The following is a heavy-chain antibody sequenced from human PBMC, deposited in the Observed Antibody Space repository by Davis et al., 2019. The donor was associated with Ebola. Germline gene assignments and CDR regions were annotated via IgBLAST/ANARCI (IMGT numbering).Heavy chain of an antibody. CDR1: SGTFISYA. Sequence: ASVLVSCNASSGTFISYAISWWRQAPGHGPEWMGWISAYNGNTNYAQKLQGRVTMTTDTSTSTAYMELRSLRSDDTAVYYCASGVGATDGYWGQGTLVTVSS. CDR3: ASGVGATDGY. J-gene: IGHJ4*02. V-gene: IGHV1-18*01. CDR2: ISAYNGNT. D-gene: IGHD1-26*01.